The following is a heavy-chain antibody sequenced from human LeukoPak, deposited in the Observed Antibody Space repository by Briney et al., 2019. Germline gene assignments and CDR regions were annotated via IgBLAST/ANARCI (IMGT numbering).Heavy chain of an antibody. CDR1: GYTFTGYY. CDR3: ARGPYGTRSYNWFDP. Sequence: GASVKVSCKASGYTFTGYYMHWVRQAPGQGLEWMGIINPSGGSTSYAQKFQGRVTMTRDMSTSTVYMELSSLRSEDTAVYYCARGPYGTRSYNWFDPWGQGTLVTVSS. J-gene: IGHJ5*02. V-gene: IGHV1-46*01. CDR2: INPSGGST. D-gene: IGHD4-17*01.